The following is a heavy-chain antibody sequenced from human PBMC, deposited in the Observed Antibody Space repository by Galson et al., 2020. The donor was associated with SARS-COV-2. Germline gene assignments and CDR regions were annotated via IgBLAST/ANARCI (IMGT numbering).Heavy chain of an antibody. V-gene: IGHV4-59*01. J-gene: IGHJ4*02. CDR2: IYYSGST. D-gene: IGHD3-3*01. CDR1: GGSISSYY. CDR3: ARAAQTCYDVWSGYYSAPRFDY. Sequence: SETLSLTCTVSGGSISSYYWSWIRQPPGKGLEWIGYIYYSGSTNYNPSLKSRVTISVDTSTNQFSLKLSSVTAADTAVYYCARAAQTCYDVWSGYYSAPRFDYWGQGTLVTVSS.